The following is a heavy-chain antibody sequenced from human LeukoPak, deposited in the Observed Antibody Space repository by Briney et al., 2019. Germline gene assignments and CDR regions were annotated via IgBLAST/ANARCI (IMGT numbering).Heavy chain of an antibody. Sequence: SETLSLTCTVSDDSITMYYWTWIRQPPGKGLEWIGYVDHTGSTKFNPSLNGRVSISRDTSNNFFSLRLRSVTSADTAVYFCARGRVSSSTWYSTYYYFFYMDFWGKGTTVTVSS. CDR1: DDSITMYY. D-gene: IGHD4-11*01. CDR2: VDHTGST. V-gene: IGHV4-59*01. CDR3: ARGRVSSSTWYSTYYYFFYMDF. J-gene: IGHJ6*03.